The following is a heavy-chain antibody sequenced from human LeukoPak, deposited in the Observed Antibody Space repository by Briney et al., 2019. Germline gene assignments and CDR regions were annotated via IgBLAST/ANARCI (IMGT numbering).Heavy chain of an antibody. D-gene: IGHD1-26*01. V-gene: IGHV3-23*01. CDR1: GFTFSSYD. CDR2: VSGSGGST. Sequence: GGSLRLSCAASGFTFSSYDMSWVRQAPGKGLEWVSAVSGSGGSTYYADSVKGRFTISRDNSKNTVYLQMNSLRAEDTAVYYCAKDGSSGTCFDYWGQGPLGTVSS. CDR3: AKDGSSGTCFDY. J-gene: IGHJ4*02.